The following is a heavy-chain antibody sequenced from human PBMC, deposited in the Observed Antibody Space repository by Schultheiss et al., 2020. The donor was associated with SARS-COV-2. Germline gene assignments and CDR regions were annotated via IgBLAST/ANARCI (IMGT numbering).Heavy chain of an antibody. CDR3: ARDGDTAMVTATNAFDI. V-gene: IGHV3-23*01. CDR1: GFTFSSYS. J-gene: IGHJ3*02. CDR2: ISGSGGST. D-gene: IGHD5-18*01. Sequence: GGSLRLSCAASGFTFSSYSMNWVRQAPGKGLEWVSAISGSGGSTYYADSVKGRFTISRDNSKNTLYLQMNSLRAEDTAVYYCARDGDTAMVTATNAFDIWGQGTMVTVSS.